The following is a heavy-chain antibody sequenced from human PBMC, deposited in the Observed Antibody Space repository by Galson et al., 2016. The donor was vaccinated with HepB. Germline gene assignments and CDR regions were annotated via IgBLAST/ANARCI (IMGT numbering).Heavy chain of an antibody. Sequence: PALVKPTQTLTLTCTFSGFSFSTGGVGVGWIRQPPGKTLEWLALIYWDDDKRYSPSLKSRLTITKVTSKKQVVLTMTNVDPVDTATYYCAHRPEYCTGGACYYFDYWGQGILVTVSS. CDR2: IYWDDDK. V-gene: IGHV2-5*02. CDR1: GFSFSTGGVG. J-gene: IGHJ4*02. D-gene: IGHD2-8*02. CDR3: AHRPEYCTGGACYYFDY.